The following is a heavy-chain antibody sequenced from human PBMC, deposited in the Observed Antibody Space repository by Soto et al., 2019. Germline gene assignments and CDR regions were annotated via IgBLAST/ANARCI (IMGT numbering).Heavy chain of an antibody. D-gene: IGHD2-21*02. CDR3: ARAPHCGGDCYIPWFDP. J-gene: IGHJ5*02. V-gene: IGHV1-69*01. CDR1: GGTFSSYA. Sequence: QVQLVQSGAEVKKPGSSVKVSCKASGGTFSSYAISWVRQAPGQGLEWMGGTIPIFGTANYAQKFQGRVTITADESTSTGYMELSSLRSEDTAVYYWARAPHCGGDCYIPWFDPWGQGTLVTVSS. CDR2: TIPIFGTA.